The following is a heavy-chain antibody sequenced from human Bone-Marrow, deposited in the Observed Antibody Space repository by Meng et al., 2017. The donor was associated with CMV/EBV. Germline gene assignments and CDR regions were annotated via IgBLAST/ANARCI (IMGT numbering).Heavy chain of an antibody. Sequence: SETLSLTCTVSGGSISSGDYYWSWIRQPPGKGLEWIGYIYYSGSTYYNPSLKSRVTISVDTSKNQFSLKLSSVTAADTAVYYCARDEGVVLPGAGGYYYGMDVWGHGTTVTVSS. CDR2: IYYSGST. J-gene: IGHJ6*02. CDR1: GGSISSGDYY. V-gene: IGHV4-30-4*08. D-gene: IGHD2-2*01. CDR3: ARDEGVVLPGAGGYYYGMDV.